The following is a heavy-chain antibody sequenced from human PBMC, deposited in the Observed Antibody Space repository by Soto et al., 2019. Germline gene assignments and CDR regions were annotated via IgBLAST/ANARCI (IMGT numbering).Heavy chain of an antibody. J-gene: IGHJ4*02. D-gene: IGHD6-25*01. CDR1: GGSLSISSYY. CDR2: IYYSGST. CDR3: ARFYSSDLIDY. Sequence: QLQLQESGPGLVKPSETLSLTCTVSGGSLSISSYYWGWIRQPPGKGLEWIGSIYYSGSTYYNPSLKSRVTISVDTSKNQFSLKLSSVTAADTAVYYCARFYSSDLIDYWGQGTLVTVSS. V-gene: IGHV4-39*01.